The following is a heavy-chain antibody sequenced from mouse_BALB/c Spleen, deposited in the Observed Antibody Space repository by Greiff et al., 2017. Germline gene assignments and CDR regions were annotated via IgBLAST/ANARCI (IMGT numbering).Heavy chain of an antibody. J-gene: IGHJ2*01. CDR2: ISSGGST. Sequence: EVKLMESGGGLVKPGGSLKLSCAASGFTFSSYAMSWVRQTPEKRLEWVASISSGGSTYYPDSVKGRFTISRDNARNILYLQMSSLRSEDTAMYYCARRYFDYWGQGTTLTVSS. V-gene: IGHV5-6-5*01. CDR3: ARRYFDY. CDR1: GFTFSSYA.